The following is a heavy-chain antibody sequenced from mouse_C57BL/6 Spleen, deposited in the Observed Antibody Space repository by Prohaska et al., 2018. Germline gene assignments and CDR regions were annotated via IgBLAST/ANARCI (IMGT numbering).Heavy chain of an antibody. CDR2: ISDGGSYT. CDR3: ARERDSRDWYFDV. CDR1: GFTFSSYA. J-gene: IGHJ1*03. Sequence: EVQLVESGGGLVKPGGSLKLSCAASGFTFSSYAMSWVRQTPEKRLEWVATISDGGSYTYYPDNVKGRFTISRDNAKNNLYLQMSHLKSEDTAMYYCARERDSRDWYFDVWGTGTTVTVSS. V-gene: IGHV5-4*01.